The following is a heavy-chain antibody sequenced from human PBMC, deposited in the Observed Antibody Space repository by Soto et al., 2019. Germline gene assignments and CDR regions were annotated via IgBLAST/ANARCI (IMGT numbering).Heavy chain of an antibody. D-gene: IGHD3-10*01. Sequence: QLQLQESGSGLVKPSQTLSLTCAVSGGSISSGGYSWSWIRQPPGKGLEWSGYIYHSGSNYYNPSLKSRVTITVDRSKNQFSLKLSSVTAANTAVYYCARVIGVRDDGMDVWGQGTTVTVSS. CDR1: GGSISSGGYS. J-gene: IGHJ6*02. V-gene: IGHV4-30-2*01. CDR2: IYHSGSN. CDR3: ARVIGVRDDGMDV.